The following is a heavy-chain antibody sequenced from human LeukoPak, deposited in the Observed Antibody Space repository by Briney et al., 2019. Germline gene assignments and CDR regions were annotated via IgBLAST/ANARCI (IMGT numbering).Heavy chain of an antibody. V-gene: IGHV4-34*01. D-gene: IGHD3-3*01. J-gene: IGHJ4*02. CDR2: INHSGST. CDR1: GGSFSGYY. Sequence: PSETLSLTCAVYGGSFSGYYWSWIRQPPGKGLEWIGEINHSGSTNYNPSLKSRVTISVDTPKNQFSLKLSSVTAADTAVYYCARDFEVWDYDFWSGYPYYFDYWGQGTLVTVSS. CDR3: ARDFEVWDYDFWSGYPYYFDY.